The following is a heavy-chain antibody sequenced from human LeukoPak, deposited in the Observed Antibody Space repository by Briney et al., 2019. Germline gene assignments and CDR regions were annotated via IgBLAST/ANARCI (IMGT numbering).Heavy chain of an antibody. CDR1: GGTFSSYA. Sequence: SVKVSCKASGGTFSSYAISWVRQAPGQGLEWMGGIIPIFGTANYAQKFQGRVTITADESTSTAYMELSSLRSEDTAVYYCARERDCSGGSCCLHDYWGQGTLVTVSS. V-gene: IGHV1-69*13. CDR3: ARERDCSGGSCCLHDY. J-gene: IGHJ4*02. CDR2: IIPIFGTA. D-gene: IGHD2-15*01.